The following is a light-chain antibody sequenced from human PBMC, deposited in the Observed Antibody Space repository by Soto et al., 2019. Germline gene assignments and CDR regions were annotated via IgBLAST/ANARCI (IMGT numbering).Light chain of an antibody. Sequence: QTVVTQPPSASGTPGQSVTISCSGSNSNIGSKTVNWYQQLPGTAPKLLIYSNNQRPSGVPGRFSASKSGTSASLAISGLQSEDEAEYYCAAWDDSLNGYVFGTGTKVTVL. CDR3: AAWDDSLNGYV. V-gene: IGLV1-44*01. J-gene: IGLJ1*01. CDR2: SNN. CDR1: NSNIGSKT.